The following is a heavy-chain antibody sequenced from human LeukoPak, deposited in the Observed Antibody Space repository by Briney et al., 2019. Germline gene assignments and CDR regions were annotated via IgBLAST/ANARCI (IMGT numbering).Heavy chain of an antibody. CDR2: ISYSGRT. J-gene: IGHJ6*02. CDR1: GGSISSSSYY. V-gene: IGHV4-39*01. CDR3: ARKKTGATNGQDV. D-gene: IGHD1-1*01. Sequence: SETLSLTCTVSGGSISSSSYYWGWIRQPPGEGPEWIGSISYSGRTHYNPSLKSRFSISVDTSKNQFSLNLSSVTAADTAVYYCARKKTGATNGQDVWGQGTTVTVSS.